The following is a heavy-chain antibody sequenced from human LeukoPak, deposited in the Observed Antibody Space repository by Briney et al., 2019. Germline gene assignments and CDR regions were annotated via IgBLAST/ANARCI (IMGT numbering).Heavy chain of an antibody. Sequence: LGRTYYRSKWYNDYAVSVKSRITINPDTSKNQFSLQLNSVTPEDTAVYYCARDHYGDFHEWGQGTLVTVSS. CDR3: ARDHYGDFHE. D-gene: IGHD4-17*01. CDR2: TYYRSKWYN. V-gene: IGHV6-1*01. J-gene: IGHJ4*02.